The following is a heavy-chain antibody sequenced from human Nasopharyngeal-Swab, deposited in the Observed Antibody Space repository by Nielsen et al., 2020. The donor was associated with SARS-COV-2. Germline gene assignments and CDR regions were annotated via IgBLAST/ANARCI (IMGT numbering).Heavy chain of an antibody. D-gene: IGHD3-22*01. CDR3: ARDYYDNYDSDF. CDR1: GYTFTDYY. Sequence: ASVKVSCKTSGYTFTDYYIHWLRQVPGQGLEWVGCINPDSGDTKYAQKFQGRVTVTRDRSRSTAYIELSRLRSDDTAVYYCARDYYDNYDSDFWGQGTTVTVSS. CDR2: INPDSGDT. J-gene: IGHJ6*02. V-gene: IGHV1-2*02.